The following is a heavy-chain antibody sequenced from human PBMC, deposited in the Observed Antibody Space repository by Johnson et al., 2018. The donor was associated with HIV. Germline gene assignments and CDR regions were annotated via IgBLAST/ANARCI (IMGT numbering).Heavy chain of an antibody. V-gene: IGHV3-20*04. CDR1: GFTFSSYA. J-gene: IGHJ3*02. Sequence: VQLVESGGGVVQPGRSLRLSCAASGFTFSSYAMHWVRQAPGKGLEWVSGINWNGGSTGYADSVKGRFTISRDNAKNSLYLQMSSLRAEDTALYYCARDRVMVGATVDAFDIWGQGTMVTVSS. CDR3: ARDRVMVGATVDAFDI. CDR2: INWNGGST. D-gene: IGHD1-26*01.